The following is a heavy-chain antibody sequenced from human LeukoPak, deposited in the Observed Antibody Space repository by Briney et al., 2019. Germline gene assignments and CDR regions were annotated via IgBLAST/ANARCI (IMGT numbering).Heavy chain of an antibody. Sequence: SETLSLTCTVSGGSISSYYWSWIRQPPGKGLEWIGYICYSGSTNYNPSLKSRVTISVDTSKNQFSLKLSSVTAADTAVYYCARFGSSWLDYWGQGTLVTVSS. CDR1: GGSISSYY. CDR2: ICYSGST. J-gene: IGHJ4*02. CDR3: ARFGSSWLDY. D-gene: IGHD6-13*01. V-gene: IGHV4-59*08.